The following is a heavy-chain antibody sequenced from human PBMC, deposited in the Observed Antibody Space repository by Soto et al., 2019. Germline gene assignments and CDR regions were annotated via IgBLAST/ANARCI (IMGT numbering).Heavy chain of an antibody. Sequence: GGSLRLSCAASGFTFSSYARSLVRQAPGKGLEWVSAISGSGGSTYYADSVKGRFTISRDNSKNTLYLQMNSLRAEDTAVYYCANLLTGTTRVPIDYWGQGTLVTVSS. CDR1: GFTFSSYA. D-gene: IGHD1-7*01. V-gene: IGHV3-23*01. CDR3: ANLLTGTTRVPIDY. J-gene: IGHJ4*02. CDR2: ISGSGGST.